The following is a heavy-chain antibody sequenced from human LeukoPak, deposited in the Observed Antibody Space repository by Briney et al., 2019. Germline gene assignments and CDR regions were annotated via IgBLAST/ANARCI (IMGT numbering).Heavy chain of an antibody. CDR2: NSAYNGNT. CDR3: ARYNSMFRGVTTSDY. J-gene: IGHJ4*02. CDR1: GYTFTNYG. Sequence: ASVKVSCKASGYTFTNYGFSWVRQAPGQRLEWMGNSAYNGNTNYAQKFQDRVTMTTDTSTSTAYMELRSLKSDDTAVYYCARYNSMFRGVTTSDYWGQGTLVIVSS. V-gene: IGHV1-18*01. D-gene: IGHD3-10*01.